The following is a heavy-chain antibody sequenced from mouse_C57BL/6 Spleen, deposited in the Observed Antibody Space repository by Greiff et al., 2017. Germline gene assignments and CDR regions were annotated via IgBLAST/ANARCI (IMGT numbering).Heavy chain of an antibody. CDR1: GFTFSDYG. Sequence: EVKLVESGGGLVKPGGSLKLSCAASGFTFSDYGMHWVRQAPEKGLEWVAYISSGSSTIYYADTVKGRFTISRDNAKNTLFLKMTSLRSEDTAMYYCARGDGENAMDYWGQGTSVTVSS. J-gene: IGHJ4*01. V-gene: IGHV5-17*01. CDR3: ARGDGENAMDY. CDR2: ISSGSSTI. D-gene: IGHD3-3*01.